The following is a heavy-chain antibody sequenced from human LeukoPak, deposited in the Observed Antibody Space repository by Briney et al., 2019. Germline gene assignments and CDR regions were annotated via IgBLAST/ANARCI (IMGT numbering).Heavy chain of an antibody. J-gene: IGHJ4*02. D-gene: IGHD3-10*01. CDR1: GFTVSSNY. Sequence: GGSLRLSCAASGFTVSSNYMSWVRQAPGKGLEWVSVIYSGGSTYYADSVKGRFTISRDNSKNTLYLQMNSLRAEDTAVYYCARVVNYYGSGSYSFDYWGQGTLVSVSS. CDR2: IYSGGST. V-gene: IGHV3-53*01. CDR3: ARVVNYYGSGSYSFDY.